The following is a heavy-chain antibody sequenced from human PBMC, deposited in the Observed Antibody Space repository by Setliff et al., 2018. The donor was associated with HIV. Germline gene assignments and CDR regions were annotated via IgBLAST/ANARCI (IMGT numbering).Heavy chain of an antibody. CDR2: IYSSGST. J-gene: IGHJ4*02. V-gene: IGHV4-59*08. CDR3: ARQPPPDDYADY. CDR1: GGSISSYY. D-gene: IGHD2-2*01. Sequence: ASETLSLTCTVFGGSISSYYWSWIRQPPGKGLEWLGHIYSSGSTNYNPSLTSRVTISVDTSKNQFSLRMTSVTAADAAVSYCARQPPPDDYADYWGQGTLVTVSS.